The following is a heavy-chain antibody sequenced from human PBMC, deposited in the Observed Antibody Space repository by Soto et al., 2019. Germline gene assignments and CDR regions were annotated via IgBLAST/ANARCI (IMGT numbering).Heavy chain of an antibody. Sequence: GGSLRLSCAASGFTFSSYSMNWVRQAPGKGLEWVSSISSSSSYIYYVDSVKGRFTISRDNAKNSLYLQMNSLRAEDSAVDYCVTAYPPDNWNYYYYMDVWGKGTTVTVSS. CDR1: GFTFSSYS. V-gene: IGHV3-21*01. CDR2: ISSSSSYI. CDR3: VTAYPPDNWNYYYYMDV. J-gene: IGHJ6*03. D-gene: IGHD1-20*01.